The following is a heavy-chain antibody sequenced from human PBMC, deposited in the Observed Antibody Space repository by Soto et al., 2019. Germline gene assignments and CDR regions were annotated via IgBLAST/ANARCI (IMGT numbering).Heavy chain of an antibody. CDR2: INHSGST. Sequence: PSETLSLTCAVYGGSFSGYYWSWIRQPPGKGLEWIGEINHSGSTNYNPSLKSRVTISVDTSKNQFSLKLSSVTAADTAVYYCASIRWFGDPRVVDYWGQGTLVTVSS. D-gene: IGHD3-10*01. CDR1: GGSFSGYY. CDR3: ASIRWFGDPRVVDY. J-gene: IGHJ4*02. V-gene: IGHV4-34*01.